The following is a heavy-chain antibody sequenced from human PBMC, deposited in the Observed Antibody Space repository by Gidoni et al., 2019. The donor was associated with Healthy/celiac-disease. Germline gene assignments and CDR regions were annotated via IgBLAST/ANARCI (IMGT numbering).Heavy chain of an antibody. CDR2: IYYSGST. CDR3: ARGGQAVASYYFDY. J-gene: IGHJ4*02. CDR1: GGSISRSSYY. D-gene: IGHD6-19*01. V-gene: IGHV4-39*07. Sequence: QLQLQESGPGLVKPSETLALTCTVSGGSISRSSYYWGRIRQPPGKGLEWIGSIYYSGSTYYTPALKSRVTISVDTSKNQFSLTLSSVTAADPAVYYCARGGQAVASYYFDYWGQGTLVTVSS.